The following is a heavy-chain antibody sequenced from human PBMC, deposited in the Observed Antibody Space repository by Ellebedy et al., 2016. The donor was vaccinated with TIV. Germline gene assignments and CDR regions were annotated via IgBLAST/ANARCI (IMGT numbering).Heavy chain of an antibody. CDR3: ARQAPPDWHFDL. V-gene: IGHV4-59*08. CDR2: THYSGNT. Sequence: MPSETLSLTCTVSGGSITTNYWSWIRQPPGKGLEWIGYTHYSGNTKYNASLGSRVTMSVDTSNNQSSLKLTSVTAADTAVYYCARQAPPDWHFDLWGRGTLVTVFS. CDR1: GGSITTNY. J-gene: IGHJ2*01.